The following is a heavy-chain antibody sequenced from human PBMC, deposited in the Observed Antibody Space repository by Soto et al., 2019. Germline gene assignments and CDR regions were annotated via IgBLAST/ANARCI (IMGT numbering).Heavy chain of an antibody. J-gene: IGHJ6*02. CDR3: ARTATSTTVSMDV. Sequence: PGASLKISCKGSGYSFTRYWIGWVRQMPGKGLEWMGIIYPGNSDTRYSPSFKGQVTISADKVISTAYLQWNSLKASDTAMYYCARTATSTTVSMDVWGQGTTVTVSS. D-gene: IGHD4-17*01. CDR1: GYSFTRYW. V-gene: IGHV5-51*01. CDR2: IYPGNSDT.